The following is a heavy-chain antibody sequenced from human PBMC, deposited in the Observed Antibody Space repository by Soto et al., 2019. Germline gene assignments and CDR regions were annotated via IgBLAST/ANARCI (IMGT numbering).Heavy chain of an antibody. D-gene: IGHD6-19*01. V-gene: IGHV4-59*01. J-gene: IGHJ4*02. Sequence: SETLSLTCTVSGGSISSYYWSWIRQPPGKGLEWIGYIYYSGSTNNNPSLKSRVTISVDTSKNQFSLKLNSVTAADTAVYYCARVQGSGWFMGYYFDYWGQGTLVIVSS. CDR3: ARVQGSGWFMGYYFDY. CDR2: IYYSGST. CDR1: GGSISSYY.